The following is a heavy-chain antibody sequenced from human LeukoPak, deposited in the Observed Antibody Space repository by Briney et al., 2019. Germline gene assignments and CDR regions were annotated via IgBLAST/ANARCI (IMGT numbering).Heavy chain of an antibody. CDR2: IYYSGST. V-gene: IGHV4-59*12. D-gene: IGHD6-13*01. CDR3: AGEIAAAGIGMLFDI. J-gene: IGHJ3*02. Sequence: PSETLSLTCTVSGGSISSYYWSWIRQPPGKGLEWIGYIYYSGSTNYNPSLKSRVTISVDTSKNQFSLKLSSVTAADTAVYYCAGEIAAAGIGMLFDIWGQGTMVTVSS. CDR1: GGSISSYY.